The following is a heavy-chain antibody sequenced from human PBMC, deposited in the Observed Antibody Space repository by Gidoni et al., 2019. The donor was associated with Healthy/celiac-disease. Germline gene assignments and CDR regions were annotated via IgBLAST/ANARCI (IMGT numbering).Heavy chain of an antibody. CDR3: ARGAYDSSGYNWFDP. CDR2: IWYAGSNK. V-gene: IGHV3-33*01. Sequence: QVQLVESGGGVVQPGGSLRLSCAASGFTFSSYGMHWVRQAPGKGLEWVAVIWYAGSNKYYADSVKGRFTISRDNSKNTLYLQMNSLRAEDTAVYYCARGAYDSSGYNWFDPWGQGTLVTVSS. J-gene: IGHJ5*02. CDR1: GFTFSSYG. D-gene: IGHD3-22*01.